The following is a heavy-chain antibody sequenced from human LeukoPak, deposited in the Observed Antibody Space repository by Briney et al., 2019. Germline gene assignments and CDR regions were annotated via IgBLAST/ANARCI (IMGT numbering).Heavy chain of an antibody. D-gene: IGHD3/OR15-3a*01. CDR3: ARDRGTGFYYMDV. CDR2: INPNNGDT. Sequence: ASVKVSCKASGYTFTGYYIHWVRQAPGQGLEWMGWINPNNGDTNYTQKFQGRVTMTRDTSIITAYMDLSRLRSDDTAVYYCARDRGTGFYYMDVWGKGTTVTVSS. V-gene: IGHV1-2*02. J-gene: IGHJ6*03. CDR1: GYTFTGYY.